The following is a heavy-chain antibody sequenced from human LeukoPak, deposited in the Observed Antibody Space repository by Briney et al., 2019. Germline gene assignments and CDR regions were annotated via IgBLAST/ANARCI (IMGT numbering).Heavy chain of an antibody. CDR3: ARDSGSYWYFDY. J-gene: IGHJ4*02. Sequence: GGSLRLSCAASRFTFSSYAMHWVRQAPGKGLEWVAVISYDGSNKYYADSVKGRFTISRDNSKNTLYLQMNSLRAEDTAVYYCARDSGSYWYFDYWGQGTLVTVSS. V-gene: IGHV3-30-3*01. CDR2: ISYDGSNK. D-gene: IGHD1-26*01. CDR1: RFTFSSYA.